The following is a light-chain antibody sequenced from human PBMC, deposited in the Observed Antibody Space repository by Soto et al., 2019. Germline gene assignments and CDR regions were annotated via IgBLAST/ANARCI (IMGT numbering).Light chain of an antibody. Sequence: AIQLTQSPSSLSASVGDRVTITCRASQDIDSALAWYHQRPGKPPNLLIYDASSLKSGVPSRFSGSGSGTDFTLTISSLQPEDFATYYCQQFDSYPLTFGGGTKVEIK. CDR1: QDIDSA. CDR3: QQFDSYPLT. J-gene: IGKJ4*01. CDR2: DAS. V-gene: IGKV1-13*02.